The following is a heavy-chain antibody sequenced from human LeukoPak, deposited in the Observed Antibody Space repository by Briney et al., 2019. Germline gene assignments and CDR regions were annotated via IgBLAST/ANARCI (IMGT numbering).Heavy chain of an antibody. CDR3: ARTPMYYYDSSGYPRNWYFDL. CDR1: GGSISRDY. Sequence: PSETLSLTCTVSGGSISRDYWGWIRQPPGKGLEWIGSIYYSGSTYYNPSLKSRVTISVDTSKNQFSLKLSSVTAADTAVYYCARTPMYYYDSSGYPRNWYFDLWGRGTLVTVSP. CDR2: IYYSGST. V-gene: IGHV4-39*07. D-gene: IGHD3-22*01. J-gene: IGHJ2*01.